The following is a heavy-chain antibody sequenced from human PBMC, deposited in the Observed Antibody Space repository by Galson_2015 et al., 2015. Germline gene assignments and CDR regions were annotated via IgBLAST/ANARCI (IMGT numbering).Heavy chain of an antibody. J-gene: IGHJ6*02. CDR3: ARHPVSYYGMDV. Sequence: SVKVSCKASGYTFTSYYMHWVRQAPGQWLEWMGIINPSGGSTSYAQKFQGRVTMTRDTSTSTVYMELSNLRSEDTAMYYCARHPVSYYGMDVWGQGTTVTVSS. CDR2: INPSGGST. CDR1: GYTFTSYY. V-gene: IGHV1-46*01.